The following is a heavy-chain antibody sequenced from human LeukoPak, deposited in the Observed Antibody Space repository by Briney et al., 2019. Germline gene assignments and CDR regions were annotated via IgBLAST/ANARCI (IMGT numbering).Heavy chain of an antibody. J-gene: IGHJ3*02. Sequence: GGSLRLSCAASGFTFSSYWMSWVRQAPGKGLEWVANIKQDGSEKYYVDSVKGRFTISRDNAKNSLYLQMNSLRAEDTAVYYCARDTAAGNKFGDAFDIWGQGTMVTVSS. CDR3: ARDTAAGNKFGDAFDI. CDR2: IKQDGSEK. V-gene: IGHV3-7*01. D-gene: IGHD6-13*01. CDR1: GFTFSSYW.